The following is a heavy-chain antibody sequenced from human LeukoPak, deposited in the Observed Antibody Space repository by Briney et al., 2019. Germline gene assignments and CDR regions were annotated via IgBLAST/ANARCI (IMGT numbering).Heavy chain of an antibody. V-gene: IGHV3-48*03. CDR1: GFTFSSYE. J-gene: IGHJ4*02. Sequence: GGSLRLSCAASGFTFSSYEMNWVRQAPGKGLEWVSYISSSGSTIYYADSVKGRFTISRDNAKNSLYLQMNSLRTEDTAVYYCARGDDSSGYLHNYFDYWGQGTPVTVSS. CDR3: ARGDDSSGYLHNYFDY. D-gene: IGHD3-22*01. CDR2: ISSSGSTI.